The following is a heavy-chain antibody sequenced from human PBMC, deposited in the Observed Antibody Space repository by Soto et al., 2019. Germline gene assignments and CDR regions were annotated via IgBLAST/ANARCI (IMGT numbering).Heavy chain of an antibody. CDR3: ARDPRYDFWSGPFF. J-gene: IGHJ4*02. V-gene: IGHV4-30-4*01. CDR1: GGSISSGDYY. D-gene: IGHD3-3*01. Sequence: PSETLSLTCTVSGGSISSGDYYWSWIRQPPGKGLEWIGHIYYSGSTYYNPSLKSRVTISVDTSKNQFSLKLSSVTAADTAVYYCARDPRYDFWSGPFFCGQGTLVTVSS. CDR2: IYYSGST.